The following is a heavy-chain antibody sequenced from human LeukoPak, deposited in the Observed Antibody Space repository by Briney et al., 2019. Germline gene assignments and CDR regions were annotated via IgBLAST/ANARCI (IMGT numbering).Heavy chain of an antibody. CDR2: IYYSGST. CDR1: GGSISSYY. J-gene: IGHJ4*02. D-gene: IGHD6-19*01. V-gene: IGHV4-59*08. Sequence: SETLSLTFTVSGGSISSYYWSWIRQPPGKGLEWIGNIYYSGSTNYNPSLKSRVTISVDTSKNQFSLKLSSVTAADTAVYYCARRGYSSGWYYFDYWGQGTLVTVSS. CDR3: ARRGYSSGWYYFDY.